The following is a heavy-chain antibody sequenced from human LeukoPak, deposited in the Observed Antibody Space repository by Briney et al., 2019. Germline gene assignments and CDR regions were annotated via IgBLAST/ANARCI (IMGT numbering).Heavy chain of an antibody. CDR2: ISSNGGST. CDR1: GFTFSRFA. J-gene: IGHJ4*02. D-gene: IGHD3-10*01. V-gene: IGHV3-64*01. CDR3: ARDGLDYYGSGSSSFDY. Sequence: GGSLRLSSAASGFTFSRFAMHWVRHAPGKGLEYVSAISSNGGSTYYANSVKGRFTISRDNSKNTLYLQMGSLRAEDMAVYYCARDGLDYYGSGSSSFDYWGQGTLVTVSS.